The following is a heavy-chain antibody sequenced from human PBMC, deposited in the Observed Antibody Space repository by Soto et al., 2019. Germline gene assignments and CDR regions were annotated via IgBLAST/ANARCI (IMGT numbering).Heavy chain of an antibody. D-gene: IGHD2-15*01. Sequence: SETLSLTCAVYGGSFSGYYWSWIRQPPGKGLEWIGEINHSGSTNYNPSLKSRVTISVDTSKNQFSLKLSSVTAADTAVYYCAREEAYSPGWGYYYYYMDVWGKGTTVTVSS. V-gene: IGHV4-34*01. J-gene: IGHJ6*03. CDR3: AREEAYSPGWGYYYYYMDV. CDR2: INHSGST. CDR1: GGSFSGYY.